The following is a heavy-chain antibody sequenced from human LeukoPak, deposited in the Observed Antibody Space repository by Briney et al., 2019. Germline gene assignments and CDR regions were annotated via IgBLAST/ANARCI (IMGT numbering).Heavy chain of an antibody. Sequence: ASVKVSCKVSGYTLTELSMHRVRQAPGKGLEWMGGFDPEDGETIYAQKFQGRVTMTEDTSTDTAYMELSSLRSEDTAVYYCATASPIVATITYFDYWGQGTLVTVSS. CDR2: FDPEDGET. J-gene: IGHJ4*02. CDR3: ATASPIVATITYFDY. CDR1: GYTLTELS. V-gene: IGHV1-24*01. D-gene: IGHD5-12*01.